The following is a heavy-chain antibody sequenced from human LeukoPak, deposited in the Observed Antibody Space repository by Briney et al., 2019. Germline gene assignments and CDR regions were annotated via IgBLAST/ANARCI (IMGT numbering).Heavy chain of an antibody. CDR3: AREKASTVTYDTFDI. CDR1: GFTFSTYS. J-gene: IGHJ3*02. Sequence: SGGSLRLSCAGSGFTFSTYSMNWVRQAPRKGLEWVSSISSSSSYIYYADSVKGRFTISRDNAKNSLYLQMNSLRAEETAVYYCAREKASTVTYDTFDIWGQGTMVNVSS. D-gene: IGHD4-17*01. CDR2: ISSSSSYI. V-gene: IGHV3-21*01.